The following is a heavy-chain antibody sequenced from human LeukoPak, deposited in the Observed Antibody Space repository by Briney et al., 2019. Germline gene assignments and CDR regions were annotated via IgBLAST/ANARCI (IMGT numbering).Heavy chain of an antibody. Sequence: SETLSLTCTVSGGSISSGDYYWTWIRQPPGKGLEWIGRMYTSGSTNYNPSLKSRVTISVDTSKNQFSLKLSSVTAADTAVYYCARSSTTDANHYYYYYMDVWGRGTTVTVSS. CDR3: ARSSTTDANHYYYYYMDV. J-gene: IGHJ6*03. D-gene: IGHD2-2*01. V-gene: IGHV4-61*02. CDR1: GGSISSGDYY. CDR2: MYTSGST.